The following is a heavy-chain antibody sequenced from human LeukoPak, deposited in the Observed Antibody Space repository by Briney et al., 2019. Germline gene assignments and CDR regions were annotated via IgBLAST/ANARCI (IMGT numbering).Heavy chain of an antibody. V-gene: IGHV3-48*03. D-gene: IGHD3-10*02. J-gene: IGHJ6*04. Sequence: GGSLRLSCAASGFTFSSFEMNWVRQAPGKGLEWVSYISSSGSTIYYADSVKGRFTISRENAKNSLYLQMNSLRAEDTAVYYCAELGITMIGGVWGKGTTVTISS. CDR1: GFTFSSFE. CDR3: AELGITMIGGV. CDR2: ISSSGSTI.